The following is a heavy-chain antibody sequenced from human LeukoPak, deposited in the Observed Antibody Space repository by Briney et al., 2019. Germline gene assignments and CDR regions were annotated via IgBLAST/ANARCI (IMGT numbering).Heavy chain of an antibody. J-gene: IGHJ5*02. CDR1: GFTFSNAW. CDR3: AKDNPIEEVPGLGPGS. D-gene: IGHD2-2*01. Sequence: PGGSLRLSCAASGFTFSNAWMTWIRQAPGKGLEWLSYISSSGSTIYYADSVKGRFTISRDNAKNSLYLQMNSLRAEDTAVYYCAKDNPIEEVPGLGPGSWGQGTLVTVSS. CDR2: ISSSGSTI. V-gene: IGHV3-11*01.